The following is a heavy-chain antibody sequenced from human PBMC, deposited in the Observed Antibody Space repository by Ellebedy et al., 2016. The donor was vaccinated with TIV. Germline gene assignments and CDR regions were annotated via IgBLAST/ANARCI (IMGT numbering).Heavy chain of an antibody. Sequence: GESLKISCAASGLTFSSHAMIWVRQAPGKGLEWVSSITESGGNTYYADSVKGRFTIYRDNSTDTLDLQMHSLRPEDTAIYYCERDPVGVRPAFDVWGQGTMVTVSS. CDR3: ERDPVGVRPAFDV. J-gene: IGHJ3*01. CDR2: ITESGGNT. CDR1: GLTFSSHA. D-gene: IGHD4-23*01. V-gene: IGHV3-23*01.